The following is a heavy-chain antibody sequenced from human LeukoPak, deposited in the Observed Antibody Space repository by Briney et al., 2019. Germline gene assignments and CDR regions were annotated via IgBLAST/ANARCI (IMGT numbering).Heavy chain of an antibody. Sequence: SETLSLTCTVSGGSISNYYWSWIRQPPGKGLEWIGYIYYSGSTNYNPSLKSRVTISVDTPKNQFSLKLSSVTAADTAVYYCARDGSSAVSDAFDIWGQGTMVTVSS. V-gene: IGHV4-59*01. CDR3: ARDGSSAVSDAFDI. CDR2: IYYSGST. D-gene: IGHD2-2*01. CDR1: GGSISNYY. J-gene: IGHJ3*02.